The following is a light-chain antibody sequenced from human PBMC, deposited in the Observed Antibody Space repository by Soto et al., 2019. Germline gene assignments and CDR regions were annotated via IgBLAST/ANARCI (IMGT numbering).Light chain of an antibody. V-gene: IGKV3-15*01. CDR1: ESVSTK. J-gene: IGKJ5*01. Sequence: EIVMTQSPATLSVSPGEIATLSCRASESVSTKLAWYQQKPGQSPRLLIYGASTRATGIPARFSGSGSGTEFTLTISGLQSEDFAVYYCQQYGSSPGTFGQGTRLEIK. CDR3: QQYGSSPGT. CDR2: GAS.